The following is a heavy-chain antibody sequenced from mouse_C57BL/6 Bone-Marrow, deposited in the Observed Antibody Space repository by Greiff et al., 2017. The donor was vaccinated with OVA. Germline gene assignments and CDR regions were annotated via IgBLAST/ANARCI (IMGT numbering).Heavy chain of an antibody. D-gene: IGHD4-1*01. CDR3: ARSNCDVEVFDY. CDR1: GYTFTSYW. Sequence: QVQLQQPGTDLVKPGASVKLSCKASGYTFTSYWMHWVKQRPGQGLEWIGNINPSNGGTNYNEKFKSQATLPVDKSSSTAYMQLSSLTSEDSAFYYCARSNCDVEVFDYWGKGTTLTVSS. J-gene: IGHJ2*01. V-gene: IGHV1-53*01. CDR2: INPSNGGT.